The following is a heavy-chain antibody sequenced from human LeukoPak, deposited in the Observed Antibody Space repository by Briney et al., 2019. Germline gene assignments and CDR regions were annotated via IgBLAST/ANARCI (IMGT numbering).Heavy chain of an antibody. Sequence: PSETLSLTCTVSGGSVSSGSYYWSWIRQPPGKGLEWIGYIYYSGSTNYNPSLKSRVTISVDTSKNQFSLKLSSVTAADTAVYYCARGGSYYYDSRDYDAFDIWGQGTMVTVSS. CDR1: GGSVSSGSYY. CDR2: IYYSGST. J-gene: IGHJ3*02. V-gene: IGHV4-61*01. CDR3: ARGGSYYYDSRDYDAFDI. D-gene: IGHD3-22*01.